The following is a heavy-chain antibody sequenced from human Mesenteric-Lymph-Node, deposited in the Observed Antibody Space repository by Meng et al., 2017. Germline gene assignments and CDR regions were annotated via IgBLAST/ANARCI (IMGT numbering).Heavy chain of an antibody. CDR2: INAGNGNT. CDR1: GYTFTSYA. Sequence: ASVKVSCKASGYTFTSYAMHWVRQAPGQRLEWMGWINAGNGNTKYSQKSQGRVTITRDTSASTAYMELSSLRSEDTAVYYCAKVPHYYDSSGYYDYWGQGTLVTVSS. CDR3: AKVPHYYDSSGYYDY. D-gene: IGHD3-22*01. J-gene: IGHJ4*02. V-gene: IGHV1-3*01.